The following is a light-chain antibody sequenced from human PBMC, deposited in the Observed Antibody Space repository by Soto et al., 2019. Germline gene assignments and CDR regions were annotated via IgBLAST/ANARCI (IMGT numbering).Light chain of an antibody. V-gene: IGKV3-20*01. CDR1: QSVTSSY. CDR3: QQYGSSPPT. CDR2: GAS. Sequence: EIVLTQSPGTLSLSPGERATLSCRASQSVTSSYLAWYQHRPGQAPRLLISGASGRASGIPDRFSGSGSGTDFTLTVTRLEPEDFAIYYCQQYGSSPPTFGQGTKLEIK. J-gene: IGKJ2*01.